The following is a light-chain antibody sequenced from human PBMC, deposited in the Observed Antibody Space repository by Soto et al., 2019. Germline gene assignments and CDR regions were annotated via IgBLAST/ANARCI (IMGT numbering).Light chain of an antibody. V-gene: IGKV4-1*01. Sequence: DIVMTQSPDSLAVSLGERATINCKSSQSVLYSSNNKNYLAWYQQRPGQPPKLLIYWASTRESGVPDRFSGSGSGTDFTLTISRLQAEDAAVYYCQQYYSSPGTFGQGTKVEIK. CDR1: QSVLYSSNNKNY. CDR2: WAS. CDR3: QQYYSSPGT. J-gene: IGKJ1*01.